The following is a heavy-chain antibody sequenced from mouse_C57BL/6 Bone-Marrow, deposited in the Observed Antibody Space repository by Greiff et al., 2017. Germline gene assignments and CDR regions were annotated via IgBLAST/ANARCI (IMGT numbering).Heavy chain of an antibody. CDR2: IHPNSGST. J-gene: IGHJ3*01. CDR3: ARWGAY. CDR1: GYTFTSYW. Sequence: QVQLQQPGAELVKPGASVKLSCKASGYTFTSYWMHWVKQRPGQGLEWIGMIHPNSGSTNYNEMFKSKATLTVDKSSSTAYMQLSSLTSEDSAVYYCARWGAYWGQGTLVTVSA. V-gene: IGHV1-64*01.